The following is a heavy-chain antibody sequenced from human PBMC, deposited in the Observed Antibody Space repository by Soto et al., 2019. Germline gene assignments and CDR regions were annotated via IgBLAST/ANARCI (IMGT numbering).Heavy chain of an antibody. CDR2: MNPNSGNT. J-gene: IGHJ3*02. D-gene: IGHD6-13*01. CDR3: ASSSWYHDAFDI. CDR1: GYTFTSYD. Sequence: ASVKVSCKASGYTFTSYDINWVRQATGQGLEWMGWMNPNSGNTGYAQKFQGRVTMTRNTSISTAYMELSSLRSEDTAVYYCASSSWYHDAFDIWGQGTMVTVSS. V-gene: IGHV1-8*01.